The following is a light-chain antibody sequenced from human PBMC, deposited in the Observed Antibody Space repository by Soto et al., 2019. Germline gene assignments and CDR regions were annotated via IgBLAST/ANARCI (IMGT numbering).Light chain of an antibody. CDR2: DAS. Sequence: IQMTQSPSTLSASVGNRGTIPCPASQSISSWLAWYQQKPGKAPKLLIYDASSLGSGVPSRFSGTGSGTEFTLTISSLQPDDFAIYYCQQYNSYSWTFGQGTKVDI. CDR1: QSISSW. J-gene: IGKJ1*01. CDR3: QQYNSYSWT. V-gene: IGKV1-5*01.